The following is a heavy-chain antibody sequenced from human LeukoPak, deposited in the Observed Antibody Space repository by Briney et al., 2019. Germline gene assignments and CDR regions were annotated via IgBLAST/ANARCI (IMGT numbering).Heavy chain of an antibody. V-gene: IGHV3-53*01. Sequence: GGSLRLSCAASGFTVSSNYMSWVRQAPGKGLEWVSVIYSGGSTYYADSVKGRFTISRDNSKNTLYLQMNSLRAEDTAVYHCARDHCSGGSCYSDYWGQGTLVTVSS. CDR1: GFTVSSNY. D-gene: IGHD2-15*01. CDR2: IYSGGST. CDR3: ARDHCSGGSCYSDY. J-gene: IGHJ4*02.